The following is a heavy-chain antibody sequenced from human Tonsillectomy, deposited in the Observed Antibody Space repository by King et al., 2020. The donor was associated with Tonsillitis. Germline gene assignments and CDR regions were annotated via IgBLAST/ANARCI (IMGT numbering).Heavy chain of an antibody. Sequence: VQLVESGGGLVQPGGSLRLSCAVSGFTFRSYAMSWGRQAPGKGLEWVSGISGCGSRSYYADSVKGRFSISRDNSRNTVYVEMNNLNAQETAVYYCAKDLLQCSGGSCYNAFDMWGQGTMVTVSS. V-gene: IGHV3-23*04. CDR3: AKDLLQCSGGSCYNAFDM. D-gene: IGHD2-15*01. CDR1: GFTFRSYA. J-gene: IGHJ3*02. CDR2: ISGCGSRS.